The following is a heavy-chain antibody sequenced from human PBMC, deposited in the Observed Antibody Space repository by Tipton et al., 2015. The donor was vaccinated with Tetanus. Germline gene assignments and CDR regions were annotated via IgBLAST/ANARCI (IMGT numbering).Heavy chain of an antibody. J-gene: IGHJ4*02. CDR3: VRDFGDARTDY. Sequence: TPSLTCTVSGDSISRSGYFWGRIRQTPGQGLEWIGTIDNGGGTYYNPSLKSRLTISADTSKTQFSLTLTSVTAADTAIYYCVRDFGDARTDYWGQGTLVTVSS. D-gene: IGHD4-17*01. V-gene: IGHV4-39*01. CDR1: GDSISRSGYF. CDR2: IDNGGGT.